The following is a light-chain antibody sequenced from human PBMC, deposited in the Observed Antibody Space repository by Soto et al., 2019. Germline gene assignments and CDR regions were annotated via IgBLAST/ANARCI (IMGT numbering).Light chain of an antibody. Sequence: QSALTQPPSASGSPGQSVTISCTGTSSDVGGSNYVSWYQQHPGKAPKLMIYDVIKRPSGVPERFSGSKSGNTASLTVSGLQTEGEADYYCCSYAGGNTLVFGTGTKVTVL. J-gene: IGLJ1*01. CDR2: DVI. CDR1: SSDVGGSNY. V-gene: IGLV2-8*01. CDR3: CSYAGGNTLV.